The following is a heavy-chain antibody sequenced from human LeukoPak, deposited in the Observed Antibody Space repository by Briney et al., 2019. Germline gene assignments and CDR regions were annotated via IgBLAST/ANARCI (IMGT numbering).Heavy chain of an antibody. Sequence: SETLSLTCSASSGSISNSNYYWGWIRQPPGKGLEWIGSIYYSGSTYYNPSLKSRVTISVDTSKNQFSLKLSSVTAADTAVYYCAREGWQQLAYLDYWGQGTLVTVSS. V-gene: IGHV4-39*07. CDR2: IYYSGST. CDR3: AREGWQQLAYLDY. CDR1: SGSISNSNYY. J-gene: IGHJ4*02. D-gene: IGHD6-13*01.